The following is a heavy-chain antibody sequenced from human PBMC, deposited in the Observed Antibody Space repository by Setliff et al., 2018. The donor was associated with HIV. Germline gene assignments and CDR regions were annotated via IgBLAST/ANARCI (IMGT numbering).Heavy chain of an antibody. CDR2: INHSGNT. CDR1: GGSISSSSYY. J-gene: IGHJ6*02. D-gene: IGHD3-10*01. CDR3: ARVEAKIRGATYGMDV. V-gene: IGHV4-39*07. Sequence: SETLSLTCTVSGGSISSSSYYWGWIRQPPGKGLEWIGSINHSGNTYHSPSLKTRVTMSVDTSKNQFSLTLNSVTAADTAVYFCARVEAKIRGATYGMDVWGQGTTVTVSS.